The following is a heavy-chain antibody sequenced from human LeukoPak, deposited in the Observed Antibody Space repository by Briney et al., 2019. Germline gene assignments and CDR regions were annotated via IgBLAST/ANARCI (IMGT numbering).Heavy chain of an antibody. CDR1: GDSISNYY. CDR3: ARHGIYSSGSDFYLDGFDM. J-gene: IGHJ3*02. Sequence: PSETLSLTCTVSGDSISNYYWSWIRQPPGKGLEWIGYIYYTGSTNYNPSLTTRVKISRDTSKNQFSLKLNSVTTADTAVYYCARHGIYSSGSDFYLDGFDMWGQGTMVTVSS. V-gene: IGHV4-59*01. CDR2: IYYTGST. D-gene: IGHD3-22*01.